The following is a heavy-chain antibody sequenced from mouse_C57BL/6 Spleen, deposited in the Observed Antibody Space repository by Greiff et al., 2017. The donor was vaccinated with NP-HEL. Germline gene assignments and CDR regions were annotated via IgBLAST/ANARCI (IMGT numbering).Heavy chain of an antibody. D-gene: IGHD1-1*01. CDR1: GFTFSDYG. CDR2: ISSGSSTI. CDR3: ARDYYYGSSWGAY. J-gene: IGHJ3*01. Sequence: EVKLVESGGGLVKPGGSLKLSCAASGFTFSDYGMHWVRQAPEKGLEWVAYISSGSSTIYYADTVKGRFTISRDNAKNTLFLQMTSLRSEDTAMYYCARDYYYGSSWGAYWGQGTLVTVSA. V-gene: IGHV5-17*01.